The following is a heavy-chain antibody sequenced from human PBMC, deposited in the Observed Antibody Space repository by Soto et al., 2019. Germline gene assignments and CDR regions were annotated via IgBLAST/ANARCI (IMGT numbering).Heavy chain of an antibody. CDR1: GYTLTELS. V-gene: IGHV1-24*01. CDR3: ATAASSSGYSYAFDI. J-gene: IGHJ3*02. Sequence: ASVKVSCKVSGYTLTELSMHWVRQAPGKGLEWMGGFDLEDGETIYAQKFQGRVTMTEDTSTDTAYMELSSLRSEDTAVYYCATAASSSGYSYAFDIWGQGTMVTVSS. CDR2: FDLEDGET. D-gene: IGHD3-22*01.